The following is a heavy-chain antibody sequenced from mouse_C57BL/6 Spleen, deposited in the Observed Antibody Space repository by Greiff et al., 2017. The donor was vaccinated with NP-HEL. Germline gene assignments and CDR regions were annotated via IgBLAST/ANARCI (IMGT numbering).Heavy chain of an antibody. V-gene: IGHV3-6*01. CDR3: ARETYYYGMDY. CDR2: ISYDGSN. Sequence: ESGPGLVKPSQSLSLTCSVTGYSITSGYYWNWIRQFPGNKLEWMGYISYDGSNNYNPSLKNRISITRDTSKNQFFLKLNSVTTEDTATYYGARETYYYGMDYWGQGTSVTVSS. J-gene: IGHJ4*01. CDR1: GYSITSGYY.